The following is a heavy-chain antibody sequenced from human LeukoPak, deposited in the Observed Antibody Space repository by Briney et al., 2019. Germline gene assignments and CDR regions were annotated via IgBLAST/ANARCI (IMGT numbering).Heavy chain of an antibody. J-gene: IGHJ4*02. CDR3: AWLQVVDY. CDR2: IWYDGNNK. Sequence: GGSLRLSCAASGFTFSSYGMHWVRQAPGKGLEWVAAIWYDGNNKTYADSVKGRFTISRDNSKNTLHLQMNSLRAEDTAVYYCAWLQVVDYWGQGTLVTVSS. D-gene: IGHD5-24*01. CDR1: GFTFSSYG. V-gene: IGHV3-33*01.